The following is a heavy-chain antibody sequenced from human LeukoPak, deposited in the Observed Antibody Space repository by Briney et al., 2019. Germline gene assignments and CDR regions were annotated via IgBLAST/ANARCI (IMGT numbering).Heavy chain of an antibody. J-gene: IGHJ4*02. D-gene: IGHD3-10*01. CDR3: ARDRGASGKFDS. Sequence: GASVKVSCKASGYTFTSYGISWVRQAPGQGLEWMGIISPGGGGTSYAQKFQGRVTMTTDTSASTVNMELSSLRAEDTAVYYCARDRGASGKFDSWGQGTLVTVSS. CDR2: ISPGGGGT. CDR1: GYTFTSYG. V-gene: IGHV1-46*01.